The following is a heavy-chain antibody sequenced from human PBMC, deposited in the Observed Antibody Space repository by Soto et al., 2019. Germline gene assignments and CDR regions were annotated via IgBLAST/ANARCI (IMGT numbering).Heavy chain of an antibody. J-gene: IGHJ5*02. CDR2: ISSNGGST. D-gene: IGHD3-22*01. V-gene: IGHV3-64*04. CDR3: AREPRYYYDSSGYLNWFDP. Sequence: GGSLRLSCSASGFTFSSYAMHWVRQAPGKGLEYVSAISSNGGSTYYADSVKGRFTISRDNSKNTLYLQMSSLRAEDTAVYYCAREPRYYYDSSGYLNWFDPWGQGTLVTVSS. CDR1: GFTFSSYA.